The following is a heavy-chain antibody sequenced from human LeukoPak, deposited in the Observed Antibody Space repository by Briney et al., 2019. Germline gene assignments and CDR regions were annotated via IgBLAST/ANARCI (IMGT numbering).Heavy chain of an antibody. CDR1: GFTFSSYA. D-gene: IGHD5-18*01. CDR2: ISYDGSNK. J-gene: IGHJ4*02. V-gene: IGHV3-30*04. Sequence: GRSRRLSCAASGFTFSSYAMHWVRQAPGKGLEWVAVISYDGSNKYYADSVKGRFTISRDNSKNTLYLQMSSLRAEDTAVYYCAGEGYSYGYDYWGQGTLVTVSS. CDR3: AGEGYSYGYDY.